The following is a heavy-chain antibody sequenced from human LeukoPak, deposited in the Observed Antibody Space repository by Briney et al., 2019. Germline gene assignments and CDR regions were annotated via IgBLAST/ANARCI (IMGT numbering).Heavy chain of an antibody. V-gene: IGHV4-39*07. CDR1: GGSISSSSYY. CDR3: ARNIDESSGYLYAFDI. Sequence: SETLSLTCTVSGGSISSSSYYWGWIRQPPGKGLEWTGSIYYSGSTYYNPSLKSRATISVDRSKNQFSLKLSSVTAADTGVYYCARNIDESSGYLYAFDIWGQGTMVTVSS. D-gene: IGHD3-22*01. J-gene: IGHJ3*02. CDR2: IYYSGST.